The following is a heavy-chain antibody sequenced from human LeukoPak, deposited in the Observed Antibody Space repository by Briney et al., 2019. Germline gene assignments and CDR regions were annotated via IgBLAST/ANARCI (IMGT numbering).Heavy chain of an antibody. CDR3: ARDSRGFGELLTRCSCFDY. CDR2: IYYSGST. J-gene: IGHJ4*02. D-gene: IGHD3-10*01. V-gene: IGHV4-31*03. CDR1: GGSISSGGNY. Sequence: PSQTLSLTCTVSGGSISSGGNYWSCLRQHPGKGLEWIGYIYYSGSTYYNPSLKSRVTISVDTSKNQFSLKLGSVTAADTAVYYCARDSRGFGELLTRCSCFDYWGQGTLVTVSS.